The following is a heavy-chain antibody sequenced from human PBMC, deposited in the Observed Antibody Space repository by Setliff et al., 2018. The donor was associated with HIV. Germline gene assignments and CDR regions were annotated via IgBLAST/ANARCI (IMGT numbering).Heavy chain of an antibody. D-gene: IGHD3-10*01. CDR3: AKKTAAYTSGSWLHY. J-gene: IGHJ4*02. CDR1: GFTFSSYA. CDR2: ISGSGGDT. Sequence: GSLRLSCASSGFTFSSYAMTWVRQAPGKGLECVAVISGSGGDTYYADSVKGRFVISREKSKSTLYLQMNSLRAEDTAVYYCAKKTAAYTSGSWLHYWGQGTLVTAPQ. V-gene: IGHV3-23*01.